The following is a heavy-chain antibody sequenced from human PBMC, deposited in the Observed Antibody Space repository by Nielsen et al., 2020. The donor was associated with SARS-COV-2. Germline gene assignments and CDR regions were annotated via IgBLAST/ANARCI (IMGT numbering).Heavy chain of an antibody. CDR3: ARERSREYGIDV. Sequence: ASVKVSCKASGYTFTSYYMHWVRQAPGQGLEWMGGIIPIFGTANYAQKFQGRVTFTRDTSASTAYMELSSLRFEDTAVYYCARERSREYGIDVWGQGTTVTVSS. V-gene: IGHV1-46*01. D-gene: IGHD1-26*01. CDR2: IIPIFGTA. J-gene: IGHJ6*02. CDR1: GYTFTSYY.